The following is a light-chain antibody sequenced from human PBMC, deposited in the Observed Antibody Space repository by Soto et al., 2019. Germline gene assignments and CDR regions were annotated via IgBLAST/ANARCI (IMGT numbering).Light chain of an antibody. V-gene: IGKV3-15*01. CDR1: QSVSYD. J-gene: IGKJ4*01. Sequence: EIVMTQSPATLSVSPGETATLSCRASQSVSYDLAWYQQKPGQGPRLLIYGAFTRATGIRARFSGSGSGTEFTLTISSLQSEDFAVYYCQQYKNWPPITFGGGTKVEIK. CDR2: GAF. CDR3: QQYKNWPPIT.